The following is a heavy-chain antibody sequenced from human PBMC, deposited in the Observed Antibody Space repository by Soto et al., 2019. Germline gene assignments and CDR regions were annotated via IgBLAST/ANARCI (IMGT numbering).Heavy chain of an antibody. Sequence: SETLSLTCTVSGDSISTFYWGWMRQSPGKELEWIGYVYYTGSTNYNPSLRSRVTISVDRSKNQFSLKLTSANAADTAVYYCARGRTVRNYADDSSDYFYFFDYWGQGTQVTVSS. V-gene: IGHV4-59*01. CDR1: GDSISTFY. D-gene: IGHD3-22*01. CDR2: VYYTGST. J-gene: IGHJ4*02. CDR3: ARGRTVRNYADDSSDYFYFFDY.